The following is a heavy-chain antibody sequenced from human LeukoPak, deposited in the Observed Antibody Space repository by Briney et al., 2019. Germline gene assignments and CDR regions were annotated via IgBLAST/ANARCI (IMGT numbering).Heavy chain of an antibody. CDR1: GGSISSYY. J-gene: IGHJ4*02. CDR3: TSEGSNFDY. Sequence: PSETLSLTCTVSGGSISSYYWSWVRQPPEKGLEWIGYIYYSGSTNYNPSLKSRVTISVDTSKNQFSLQLTSVTAAYTAVYFCTSEGSNFDYWGQGTLVTVSS. CDR2: IYYSGST. V-gene: IGHV4-59*01.